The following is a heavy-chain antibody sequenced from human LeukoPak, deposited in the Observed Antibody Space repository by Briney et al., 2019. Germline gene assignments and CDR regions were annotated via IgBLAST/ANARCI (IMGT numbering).Heavy chain of an antibody. J-gene: IGHJ4*02. CDR2: IKNDGTVK. D-gene: IGHD6-13*01. CDR3: AKDSYSKRDY. CDR1: GFTFSYHW. Sequence: GALRLSCAASGFTFSYHWMTWVRQAPGKGLEWVANIKNDGTVKNYVDSVKGRFTISRDNAKNSLYLQMNSLRAEDTAVYYCAKDSYSKRDYWGQGVLVTVSS. V-gene: IGHV3-7*01.